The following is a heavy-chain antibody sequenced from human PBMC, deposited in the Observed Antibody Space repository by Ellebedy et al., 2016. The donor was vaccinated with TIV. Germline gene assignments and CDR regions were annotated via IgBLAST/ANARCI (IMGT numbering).Heavy chain of an antibody. CDR2: ISYDGSNK. Sequence: GESLKISCAASGFPFSSYGMHWVRQAPGKGLEGVAVISYDGSNKYYADSVKGRFTISRDNSKNTLYLQMNSLRAEDTAVYYCARDEVYSSSWYAYYYYGMDVWGQGTTVTVSS. V-gene: IGHV3-30*03. CDR3: ARDEVYSSSWYAYYYYGMDV. J-gene: IGHJ6*02. D-gene: IGHD6-13*01. CDR1: GFPFSSYG.